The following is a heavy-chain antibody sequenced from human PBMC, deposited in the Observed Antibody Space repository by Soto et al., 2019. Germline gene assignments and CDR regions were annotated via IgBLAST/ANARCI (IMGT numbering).Heavy chain of an antibody. Sequence: SVKVSCKASGGTFSSYAISWVRQAPGQGLEWMGGIIPIFGTANYAQKFQGRVTITADESTSTAYMELSSLRSEDTAVYYCARADYYDSSGYYSSPFDYWGQGTLVTVSS. CDR3: ARADYYDSSGYYSSPFDY. J-gene: IGHJ4*02. D-gene: IGHD3-22*01. CDR2: IIPIFGTA. CDR1: GGTFSSYA. V-gene: IGHV1-69*13.